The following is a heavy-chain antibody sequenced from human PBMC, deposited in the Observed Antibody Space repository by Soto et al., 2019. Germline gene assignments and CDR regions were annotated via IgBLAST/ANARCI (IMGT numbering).Heavy chain of an antibody. Sequence: QVQLVQSGPEVKKPGASVKVSCKGSGYTFSNYGVTWVRQAPGQGLERLGWVSAYNRNTDYAQKFEDRATMTIATTTNTAYLELRGLTPDDTAVYYCARERRWEPLLYWGQGT. CDR3: ARERRWEPLLY. CDR1: GYTFSNYG. J-gene: IGHJ4*02. D-gene: IGHD1-26*01. V-gene: IGHV1-18*01. CDR2: VSAYNRNT.